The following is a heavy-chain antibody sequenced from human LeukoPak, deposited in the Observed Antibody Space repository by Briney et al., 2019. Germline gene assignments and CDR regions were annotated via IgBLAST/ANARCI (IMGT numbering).Heavy chain of an antibody. Sequence: GGSLRLSCAASGFTFSGSPMHWVRQASGQGLEWVGRIRSIPNSYATAYAASVKGRFTISRDDSKNTAYMQMNSLKTEDTAVYYCNNYFWDVWGQGTTVSVSS. V-gene: IGHV3-73*01. CDR1: GFTFSGSP. J-gene: IGHJ6*02. D-gene: IGHD3-3*01. CDR2: IRSIPNSYAT. CDR3: NNYFWDV.